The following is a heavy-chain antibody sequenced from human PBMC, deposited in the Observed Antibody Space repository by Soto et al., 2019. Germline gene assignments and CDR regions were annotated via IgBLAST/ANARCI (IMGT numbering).Heavy chain of an antibody. V-gene: IGHV1-2*02. J-gene: IGHJ6*02. Sequence: ASVKVSCKASGYTFTDYYIHWVRQAPGQGLEWMGWINPNSGGINYAQKFQCRVTVTRDTSVTTGYMELSRLRSDDTAVYYCARNTYSRRWVGGLDGWGQGTTVTV. CDR3: ARNTYSRRWVGGLDG. CDR2: INPNSGGI. CDR1: GYTFTDYY. D-gene: IGHD1-26*01.